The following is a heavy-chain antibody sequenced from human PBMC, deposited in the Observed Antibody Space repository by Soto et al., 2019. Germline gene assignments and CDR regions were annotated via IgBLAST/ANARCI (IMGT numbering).Heavy chain of an antibody. V-gene: IGHV3-21*01. CDR1: GFTFRSFT. J-gene: IGHJ5*02. D-gene: IGHD6-13*01. CDR2: ISSNSAYI. Sequence: GSLRLSCAASGFTFRSFTMNWVRQAPGKGLEWVSTISSNSAYIYYTDALRGRFTISRDNAKNPLHLQMNSLRAEDTAVYYCTRDASRDSSARGWFDPWGPGTLVTVSS. CDR3: TRDASRDSSARGWFDP.